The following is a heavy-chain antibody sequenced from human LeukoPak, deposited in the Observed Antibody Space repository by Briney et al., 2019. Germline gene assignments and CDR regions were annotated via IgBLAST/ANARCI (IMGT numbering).Heavy chain of an antibody. Sequence: GGSLRLSCAASGFTFSSYAMTWVRQAPGKGPEWVSTVSGSGDNTYYAASVKGRFTISRDNSRSTLYLQMNSLRAEDAAIYYCVKQGGGYYSASDYWGQGTLVTVSS. CDR2: VSGSGDNT. CDR1: GFTFSSYA. D-gene: IGHD3-22*01. V-gene: IGHV3-23*01. J-gene: IGHJ4*02. CDR3: VKQGGGYYSASDY.